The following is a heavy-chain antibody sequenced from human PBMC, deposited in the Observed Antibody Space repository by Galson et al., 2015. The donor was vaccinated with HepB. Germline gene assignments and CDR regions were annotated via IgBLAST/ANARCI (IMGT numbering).Heavy chain of an antibody. J-gene: IGHJ4*02. Sequence: SLRLSCAASGFTFSSYAMSWVRQAPGKGLEWVSVISGSGHSTYHADSVKGRFTISRDNSKSTLYLQMNSLKAEDTAVYYCEKQGAGAMVRGTLDPPDYWGQGTLVTVSS. CDR1: GFTFSSYA. CDR2: ISGSGHST. D-gene: IGHD3-10*01. CDR3: EKQGAGAMVRGTLDPPDY. V-gene: IGHV3-23*01.